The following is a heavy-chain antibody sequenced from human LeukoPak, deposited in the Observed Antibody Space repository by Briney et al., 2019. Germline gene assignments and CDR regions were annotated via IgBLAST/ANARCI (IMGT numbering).Heavy chain of an antibody. J-gene: IGHJ3*02. Sequence: GGSLRLSCAASGFTFSSYSMNWVRQAPGKGLEWVSSISSSSSYIYYADSVKGRFTISRDNAKNSLYLQMNSLRAEDTAVYYCARVFRPSLTVFIIRGAFDIWGQGTMVTVSS. D-gene: IGHD3-3*01. CDR2: ISSSSSYI. V-gene: IGHV3-21*01. CDR1: GFTFSSYS. CDR3: ARVFRPSLTVFIIRGAFDI.